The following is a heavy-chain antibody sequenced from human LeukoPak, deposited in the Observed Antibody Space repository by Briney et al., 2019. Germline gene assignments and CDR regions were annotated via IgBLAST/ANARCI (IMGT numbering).Heavy chain of an antibody. CDR3: TRAVAGHPD. CDR2: INHSGYT. CDR1: GVPFSNYC. J-gene: IGHJ4*02. Sequence: SETLSLTCAVSGVPFSNYCWSWVRQSPTKGLEWIGEINHSGYTNYNPSLKSRVTISIDTSKNQFSLMLTSVTAADTAVYYCTRAVAGHPDWGQGTLVTVSS. D-gene: IGHD6-19*01. V-gene: IGHV4-34*01.